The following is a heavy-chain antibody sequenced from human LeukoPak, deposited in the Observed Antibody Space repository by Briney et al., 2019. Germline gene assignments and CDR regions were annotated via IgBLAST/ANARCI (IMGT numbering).Heavy chain of an antibody. D-gene: IGHD3-10*01. CDR1: GGSISSSSYY. V-gene: IGHV4-39*07. Sequence: NPSETLSLTCTVSGGSISSSSYYWGWIRQPPGKGLEWIGSIYYSGSTYYNPSLKSRVTISVDTSKNQFSLKLSSVTAADAAVYYCARSPYGSGSLNYWGQGTLVTISS. CDR2: IYYSGST. J-gene: IGHJ4*02. CDR3: ARSPYGSGSLNY.